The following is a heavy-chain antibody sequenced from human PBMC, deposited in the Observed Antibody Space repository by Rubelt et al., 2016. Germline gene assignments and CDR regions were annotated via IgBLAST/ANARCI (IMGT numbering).Heavy chain of an antibody. D-gene: IGHD5-18*01. Sequence: QLQLQESGPGLVKPSETLSLTCTVSGGSISSSSYYWGWIRQPPGKGLEWIGSIYYSGSTYYNPSLKSRVTLSVDTSKNQFSLKLSSVTAADTAVYYCARGGYSYGYPLDYFDYWGQGTLVTVSS. J-gene: IGHJ4*02. CDR3: ARGGYSYGYPLDYFDY. V-gene: IGHV4-39*07. CDR1: GGSISSSSYY. CDR2: IYYSGST.